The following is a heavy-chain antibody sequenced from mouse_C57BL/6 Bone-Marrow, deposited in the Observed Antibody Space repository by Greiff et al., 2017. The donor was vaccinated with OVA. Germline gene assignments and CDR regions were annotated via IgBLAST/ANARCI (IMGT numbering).Heavy chain of an antibody. CDR1: GFTFSSYG. V-gene: IGHV5-6*01. CDR2: ISSGGSYT. CDR3: ARPFYYGMDY. Sequence: EVKVVESGGDLVKPGGSLKLSCAASGFTFSSYGMSWVRQTPDKRLEWVATISSGGSYTYYPDSVKGRFTISRDNAKNTLYLQMSSLKSEDTAMYYCARPFYYGMDYWGQGTSVTVSS. J-gene: IGHJ4*01.